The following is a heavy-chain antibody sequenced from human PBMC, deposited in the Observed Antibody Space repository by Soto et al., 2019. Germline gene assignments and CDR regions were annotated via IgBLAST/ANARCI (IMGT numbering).Heavy chain of an antibody. CDR3: AHRATMTIFGLIIDNGIWFDP. Sequence: QINLIESGPTLVKPTQTLTLTCTFSGFSLSTSGAAVGWVRQPPGRALEWLALIYWDGDKRYNASLGNRLTITTDPSMNQVVLTLTNVDPADTATYYCAHRATMTIFGLIIDNGIWFDPWGQGTRVIVSS. CDR1: GFSLSTSGAA. V-gene: IGHV2-5*02. J-gene: IGHJ5*02. CDR2: IYWDGDK. D-gene: IGHD3-3*01.